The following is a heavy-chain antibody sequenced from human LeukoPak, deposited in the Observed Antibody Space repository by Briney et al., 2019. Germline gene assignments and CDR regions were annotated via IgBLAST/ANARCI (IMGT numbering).Heavy chain of an antibody. Sequence: NASETLSLTCTVSGGSISYYYWGWIRQPPGKGLEWIGYIYSSGGTKYNPSLKSRVPISVDTSKNQFSLNLYSVTPADTAVYYCVKSGGSTDVWGQGTTITVSS. D-gene: IGHD3-16*01. CDR2: IYSSGGT. CDR3: VKSGGSTDV. CDR1: GGSISYYY. J-gene: IGHJ6*02. V-gene: IGHV4-59*01.